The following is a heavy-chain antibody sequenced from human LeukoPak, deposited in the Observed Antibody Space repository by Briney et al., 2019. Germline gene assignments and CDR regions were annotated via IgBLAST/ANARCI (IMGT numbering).Heavy chain of an antibody. CDR2: ISSSGSTI. Sequence: GGSLRLSCAASVFTFSDYYMSWIRQAPGKGLEWVSYISSSGSTIYYADSVKGRFTISRDNAKNSLYLQMNSLRAEDTAVYYCARTATVTTDWYFDLWGRGTLVTVSS. V-gene: IGHV3-11*04. J-gene: IGHJ2*01. D-gene: IGHD4-17*01. CDR3: ARTATVTTDWYFDL. CDR1: VFTFSDYY.